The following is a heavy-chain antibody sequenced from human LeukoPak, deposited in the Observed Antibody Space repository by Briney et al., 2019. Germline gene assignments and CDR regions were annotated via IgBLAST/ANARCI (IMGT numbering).Heavy chain of an antibody. CDR1: GFTFSSYA. V-gene: IGHV3-23*01. CDR2: IIDIGAT. J-gene: IGHJ5*01. Sequence: GGSLRLSCAASGFTFSSYAMTWVRQAPGKGLEWVSTIIDIGATYYADSVKGLFTISRDISKNTVYLQMNSLRAEDTAVYYCARIGHDLYQTFDSWGHGTLITVSS. CDR3: ARIGHDLYQTFDS. D-gene: IGHD2-2*01.